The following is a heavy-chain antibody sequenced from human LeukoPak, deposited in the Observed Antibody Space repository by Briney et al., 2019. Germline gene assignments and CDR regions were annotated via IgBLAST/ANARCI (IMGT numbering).Heavy chain of an antibody. CDR1: GYTFTSYG. V-gene: IGHV1-18*01. Sequence: GASVKVSCKASGYTFTSYGISWVRQAPGQGLEWMGWTSAYNGNTNYVHKLQGRVTMTTDTSTSTAYMELRSLRSDDTAVYYCARDHDTVTTPHENSILYVDYWGQGTLVTVSS. J-gene: IGHJ4*02. CDR3: ARDHDTVTTPHENSILYVDY. CDR2: TSAYNGNT. D-gene: IGHD4-11*01.